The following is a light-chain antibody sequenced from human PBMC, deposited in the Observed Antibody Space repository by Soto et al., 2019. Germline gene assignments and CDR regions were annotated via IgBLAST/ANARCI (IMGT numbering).Light chain of an antibody. CDR3: QLYGSSPPWT. J-gene: IGKJ1*01. CDR1: QSVSSSY. Sequence: EIVFTESPGTLSLSPGERATLSCRAIQSVSSSYLAWYQQKPGQAPRLLIYGAASRATGIPDRFSGSGSGTDFTLTISRLEPEDFAVYYCQLYGSSPPWTFGQGTKVDIK. V-gene: IGKV3-20*01. CDR2: GAA.